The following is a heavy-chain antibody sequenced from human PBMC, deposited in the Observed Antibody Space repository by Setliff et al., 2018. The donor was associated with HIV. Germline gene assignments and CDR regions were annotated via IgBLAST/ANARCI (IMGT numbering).Heavy chain of an antibody. CDR2: IKTDGGTT. V-gene: IGHV3-48*04. J-gene: IGHJ6*02. Sequence: GGSLRLSCVGSGFTFKTYSMNWVRQAPGKGLEWLSYIKTDGGTTYDADSVEGRFTISRDNAKNSLYLQMNSLRAEDTALYYCAKVPGIAAAGLGESYGMDVWGQGTTVTVSS. D-gene: IGHD6-13*01. CDR1: GFTFKTYS. CDR3: AKVPGIAAAGLGESYGMDV.